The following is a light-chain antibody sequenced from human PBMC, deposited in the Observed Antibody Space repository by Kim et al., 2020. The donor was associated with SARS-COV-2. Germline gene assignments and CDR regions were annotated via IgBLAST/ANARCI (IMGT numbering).Light chain of an antibody. CDR2: RDS. CDR3: QVWESSTVV. CDR1: NIGSKN. Sequence: SYELTQPLSVSVALGQTARITCGGNNIGSKNVHWYQQKPGQAPVLVIYRDSNRPSGIPERFSGSYSGNTATLTISRAQAGDEADYYCQVWESSTVVFGGGTQLTVL. V-gene: IGLV3-9*01. J-gene: IGLJ2*01.